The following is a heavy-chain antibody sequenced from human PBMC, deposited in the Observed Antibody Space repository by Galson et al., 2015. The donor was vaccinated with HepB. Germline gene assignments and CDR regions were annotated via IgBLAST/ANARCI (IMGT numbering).Heavy chain of an antibody. CDR2: ISGYSGDT. D-gene: IGHD3-22*01. J-gene: IGHJ4*02. CDR1: GYTFSSYG. Sequence: SVKVSCKASGYTFSSYGICWVRQAPGQGPEWMGWISGYSGDTNYAQNFQGRVTMTTDTSTSTAYMELRSLRSDDTAVYYCATDSSGYYYFDYWGQGTLVIVSS. CDR3: ATDSSGYYYFDY. V-gene: IGHV1-18*01.